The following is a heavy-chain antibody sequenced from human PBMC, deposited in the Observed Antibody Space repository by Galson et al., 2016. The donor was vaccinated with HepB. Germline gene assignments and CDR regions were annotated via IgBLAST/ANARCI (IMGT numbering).Heavy chain of an antibody. CDR2: INPKNGGT. V-gene: IGHV1-2*06. CDR1: GYTFSDYY. CDR3: APDHGPDGHNLYYYYYMDV. D-gene: IGHD5-24*01. J-gene: IGHJ6*03. Sequence: SVKVSCKASGYTFSDYYIHWVRQAPGQGLQWMGRINPKNGGTNYAQKFQGRVTMTGDTSITTAYMELSSLKSDDTAVYYCAPDHGPDGHNLYYYYYMDVWGKGTTVTVSS.